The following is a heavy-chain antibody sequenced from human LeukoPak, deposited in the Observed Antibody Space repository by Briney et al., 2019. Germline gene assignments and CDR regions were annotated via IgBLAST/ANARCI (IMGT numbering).Heavy chain of an antibody. Sequence: KISCKGSGYSFTSYWIGWVRQAPGQGLEWMGGIIPIFGTANYAQKFQGRVTITTDESTSTAYMELSSLRSEDTAVYYCARAIAAAGMDAFDIWGQGTMVTVSS. CDR3: ARAIAAAGMDAFDI. V-gene: IGHV1-69*05. CDR1: GYSFTSYW. J-gene: IGHJ3*02. D-gene: IGHD6-13*01. CDR2: IIPIFGTA.